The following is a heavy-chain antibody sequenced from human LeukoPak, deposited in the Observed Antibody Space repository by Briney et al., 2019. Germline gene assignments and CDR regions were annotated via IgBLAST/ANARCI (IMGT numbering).Heavy chain of an antibody. CDR3: ARGGYSSSLIFDY. J-gene: IGHJ4*02. CDR1: GGSLSSYY. Sequence: SGTLSLTCTVSGGSLSSYYWSWIRQPPGKRLEWIGYIYTSGSTNYNPSLKSRVTISVDTSKNQLSLKLSSVTAADTAVYYCARGGYSSSLIFDYWGQGTLVTVSS. CDR2: IYTSGST. D-gene: IGHD6-13*01. V-gene: IGHV4-4*09.